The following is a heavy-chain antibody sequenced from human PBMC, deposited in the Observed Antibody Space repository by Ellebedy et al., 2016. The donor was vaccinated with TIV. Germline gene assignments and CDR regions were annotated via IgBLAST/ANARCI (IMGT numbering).Heavy chain of an antibody. CDR1: GFSLTNIIMG. Sequence: SGPTLVKPKETLTLTCTVSGFSLTNIIMGVSWIRQPPGKALEWLAHIFSNDEKSYSTSLAARLSISKDTAKRQVVLTVANMDPVETATYYCVRALKYCGGDCTYKFDFWGQGALVTVSS. CDR2: IFSNDEK. V-gene: IGHV2-26*01. CDR3: VRALKYCGGDCTYKFDF. D-gene: IGHD2-21*02. J-gene: IGHJ4*02.